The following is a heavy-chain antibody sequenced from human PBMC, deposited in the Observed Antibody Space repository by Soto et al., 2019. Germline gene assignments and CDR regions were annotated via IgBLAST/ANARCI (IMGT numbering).Heavy chain of an antibody. CDR1: GGSISSYY. Sequence: QVQLQESGPGLVKPSETLSLTCTVSGGSISSYYWSWIRQPPGKGLEWIGYIYYSGSTNYNPSLKSRVTISVDTSKNPFSLKLSSVTAADTAVYYCARHEKDTAMAFDYWGQGTLVTVSS. D-gene: IGHD5-18*01. V-gene: IGHV4-59*08. J-gene: IGHJ4*02. CDR3: ARHEKDTAMAFDY. CDR2: IYYSGST.